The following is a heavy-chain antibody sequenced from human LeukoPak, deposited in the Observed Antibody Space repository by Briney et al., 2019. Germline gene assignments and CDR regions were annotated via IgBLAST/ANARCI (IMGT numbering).Heavy chain of an antibody. V-gene: IGHV4-30-4*01. CDR2: IYYSGNT. D-gene: IGHD4/OR15-4a*01. Sequence: PSQTLSLTCTVSGGSISSGDYYWSWICQPPGKGLEWIGYIYYSGNTYYNPSLRSRVTMSVDTSKNQLSLNLSSVTAADTAVYYCAREHVYGDFDIWGQGTMVTVSS. CDR1: GGSISSGDYY. CDR3: AREHVYGDFDI. J-gene: IGHJ3*02.